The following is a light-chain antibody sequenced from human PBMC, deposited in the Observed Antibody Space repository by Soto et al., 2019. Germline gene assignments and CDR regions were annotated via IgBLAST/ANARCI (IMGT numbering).Light chain of an antibody. CDR3: SSYAGSNNNYV. CDR2: EVT. Sequence: QSVLTQPPSASGSPGQSVTISCTGTSTDVGAYNYVSWYQQRPGKAPKLMIFEVTKRPSGVPDRFSGSKSGNTASLTVSGVQADDEADYYCSSYAGSNNNYVFGTGTKVTVL. J-gene: IGLJ1*01. V-gene: IGLV2-8*01. CDR1: STDVGAYNY.